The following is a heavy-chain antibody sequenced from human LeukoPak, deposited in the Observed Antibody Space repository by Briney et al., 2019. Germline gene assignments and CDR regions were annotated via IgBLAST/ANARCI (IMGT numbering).Heavy chain of an antibody. CDR3: ARDSSPGYSSINWFDP. CDR1: GGSISSYY. V-gene: IGHV4-59*01. J-gene: IGHJ5*02. Sequence: SETLSLTCTVSGGSISSYYWSWIRQPPGKGLEWIGYIYYSGSTNYNPSLKGRVAISVDTSKNQFSLKLSSVTAADTAVYYCARDSSPGYSSINWFDPWGQGTLVTVSS. CDR2: IYYSGST. D-gene: IGHD6-13*01.